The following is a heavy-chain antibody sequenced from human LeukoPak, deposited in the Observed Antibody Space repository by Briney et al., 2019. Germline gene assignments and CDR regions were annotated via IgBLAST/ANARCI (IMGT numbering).Heavy chain of an antibody. CDR2: ISSSSSSYI. V-gene: IGHV3-21*01. CDR3: ARGRDGSQSPIDY. CDR1: GFTSSSYN. J-gene: IGHJ4*02. D-gene: IGHD5-24*01. Sequence: PGGSLRLSCAASGFTSSSYNMNWVRQAPGTGLEWVSSISSSSSSYIYYADSLKGRFTISRDNAQNSLYLQVNSLRAEDTAVYYCARGRDGSQSPIDYWGQGTLVTVSS.